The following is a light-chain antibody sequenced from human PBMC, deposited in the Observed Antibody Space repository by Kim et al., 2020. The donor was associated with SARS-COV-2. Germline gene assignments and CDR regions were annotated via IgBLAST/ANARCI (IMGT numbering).Light chain of an antibody. V-gene: IGKV1-8*01. CDR3: QQYYTYPYT. Sequence: SASTGDRVTITCRASQAISSYLAWYQQKPGKAPKLLISAASTLQSGVPSTFTGSGSGTEFTLTISCLQSEDFATYFCQQYYTYPYTFGQGTKLEI. CDR2: AAS. J-gene: IGKJ2*01. CDR1: QAISSY.